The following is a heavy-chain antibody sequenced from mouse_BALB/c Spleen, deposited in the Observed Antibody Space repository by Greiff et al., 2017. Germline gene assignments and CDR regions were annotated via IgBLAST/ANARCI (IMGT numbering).Heavy chain of an antibody. V-gene: IGHV5-4*02. Sequence: DVMLVESGGGLVKPGGSLKLSCAASGFTFSDYYMYWVRQTPEKRLEWVATISDGGSYTYYPDSVKGRFTISRDNAKNNLYLQMSSLKSEDTAMYYCAREGDYDVGYFDVWGAGTTVTVSS. J-gene: IGHJ1*01. CDR2: ISDGGSYT. CDR3: AREGDYDVGYFDV. D-gene: IGHD2-4*01. CDR1: GFTFSDYY.